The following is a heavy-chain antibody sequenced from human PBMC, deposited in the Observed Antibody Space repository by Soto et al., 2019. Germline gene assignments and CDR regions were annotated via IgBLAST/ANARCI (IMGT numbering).Heavy chain of an antibody. D-gene: IGHD3-10*01. V-gene: IGHV3-33*01. CDR1: GFTFSSYG. CDR3: ARDPGSYSHNWFDP. Sequence: GGSLRLSCAASGFTFSSYGMHWVRQAPGKGLEWVAVIWYDGSNKYYADSVKGRFTISRDNSKNTLYLQMNSLRAEDTAVYYCARDPGSYSHNWFDPWGQGTLVTVSS. J-gene: IGHJ5*02. CDR2: IWYDGSNK.